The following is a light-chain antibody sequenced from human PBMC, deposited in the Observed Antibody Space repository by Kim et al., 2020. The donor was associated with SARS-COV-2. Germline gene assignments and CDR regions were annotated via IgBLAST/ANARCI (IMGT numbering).Light chain of an antibody. CDR3: MYGTHWPPSYT. Sequence: DVIMTQSPISLPVTLGQPASISCRSSQSLVFSDGKTYLNWFHQRPGQSPRRLIYKVSNRDSGVPDRFSGSGSGTDFTLKISRVEAGDVGVYYCMYGTHWPPSYTFGGGTQVDIK. CDR1: QSLVFSDGKTY. CDR2: KVS. V-gene: IGKV2-30*01. J-gene: IGKJ4*01.